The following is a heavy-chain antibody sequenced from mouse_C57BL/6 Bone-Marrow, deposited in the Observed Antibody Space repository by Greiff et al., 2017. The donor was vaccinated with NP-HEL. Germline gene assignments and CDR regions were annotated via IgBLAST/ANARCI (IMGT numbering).Heavy chain of an antibody. Sequence: EVQLQQSGPELVKPGASVKISCKASGYSFTGYYMNWVKQSPEKSLEWIGEINPSTGGTTYNQKFKAKATLTVDKSSSTAYMQLKSLTSEDSAVYYCARSHYGSSCWYFDVWGIGTTVTVSS. J-gene: IGHJ1*03. CDR1: GYSFTGYY. CDR2: INPSTGGT. D-gene: IGHD1-1*01. CDR3: ARSHYGSSCWYFDV. V-gene: IGHV1-42*01.